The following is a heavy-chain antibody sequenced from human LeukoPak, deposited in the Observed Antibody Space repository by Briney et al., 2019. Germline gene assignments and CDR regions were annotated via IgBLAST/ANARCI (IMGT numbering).Heavy chain of an antibody. J-gene: IGHJ6*02. CDR1: GGSFSGYY. V-gene: IGHV4-34*01. CDR2: INHSGST. CDR3: ATLSGRSSYGMDV. D-gene: IGHD6-13*01. Sequence: PSETLSLTCAVYGGSFSGYYWSWIRQPPGKGLEWIGEINHSGSTNYNPSLKSRVTISVDTSKNQFSLKLSSVTAADTAVYYCATLSGRSSYGMDVWGQGTTVTVSS.